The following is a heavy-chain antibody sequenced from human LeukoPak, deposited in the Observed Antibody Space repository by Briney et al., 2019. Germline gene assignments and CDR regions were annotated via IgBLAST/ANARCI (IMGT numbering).Heavy chain of an antibody. Sequence: GSLRLSCAGSGFTFGRYWMSWVRQAPGKGLEWVASINQGGSRLHYLDSVTGRFIISRDDAQNSLFLQMTRLRVDDAAVYYCARLKDDVTKLDYWGQGTLVSVSS. J-gene: IGHJ4*02. D-gene: IGHD2-8*01. CDR2: INQGGSRL. CDR1: GFTFGRYW. CDR3: ARLKDDVTKLDY. V-gene: IGHV3-7*01.